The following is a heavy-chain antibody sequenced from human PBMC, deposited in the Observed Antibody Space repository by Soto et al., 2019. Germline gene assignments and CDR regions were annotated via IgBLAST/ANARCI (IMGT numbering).Heavy chain of an antibody. J-gene: IGHJ4*02. CDR2: IKQDGSEK. CDR3: ARARDDSGYDFGYYLDY. V-gene: IGHV3-7*01. Sequence: EVQLVESGGGLVQPGGSLRLSCAASGFTFSSYWMSWVRQAPGKGLEWVANIKQDGSEKYYVDSVKGRFTISRDNAKNSLVLHMNSLRDADTSVYYCARARDDSGYDFGYYLDYWGQGTLVTVSS. D-gene: IGHD5-12*01. CDR1: GFTFSSYW.